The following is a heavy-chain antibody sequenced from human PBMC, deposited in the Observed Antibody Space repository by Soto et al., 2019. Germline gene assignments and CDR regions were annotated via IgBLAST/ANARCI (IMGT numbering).Heavy chain of an antibody. J-gene: IGHJ4*02. D-gene: IGHD6-13*01. Sequence: VGSLRLSCVASGFTFSRHGLGWVRQAPGKGLEWVSTINPSGDSTFYADSVKGRFTISRDNSKNTVYLQMNSLSVGDTAVYLCAKVDVSTAGSFDYWGQGALVTVSS. V-gene: IGHV3-23*01. CDR3: AKVDVSTAGSFDY. CDR2: INPSGDST. CDR1: GFTFSRHG.